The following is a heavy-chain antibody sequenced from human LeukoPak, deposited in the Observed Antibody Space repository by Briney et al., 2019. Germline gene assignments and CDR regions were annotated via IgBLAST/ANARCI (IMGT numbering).Heavy chain of an antibody. CDR1: GYTFTGYY. J-gene: IGHJ3*02. V-gene: IGHV1-2*04. CDR3: AREGTYSYGLDDAFDI. D-gene: IGHD5-18*01. Sequence: ASVKVSCKASGYTFTGYYMHWVRQAPGQGLEWMGWINPNSGGTNYAQKFQGWVTMTRDTSTSTAYMELSRLRSDDTAMYYCAREGTYSYGLDDAFDIWGQGTMVTVSS. CDR2: INPNSGGT.